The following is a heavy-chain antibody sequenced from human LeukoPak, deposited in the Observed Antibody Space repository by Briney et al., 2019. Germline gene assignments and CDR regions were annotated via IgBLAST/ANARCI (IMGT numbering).Heavy chain of an antibody. J-gene: IGHJ4*02. CDR3: AREYDYDSSGTSDY. D-gene: IGHD3-22*01. CDR1: GYTFTGYY. V-gene: IGHV1-2*02. Sequence: GASVKVSCTASGYTFTGYYMHWVRQAPGQGLEWMGWINPNSGGTNYAQKFQGRVTMTRDTSTSTVYMELSSLRSEDTAVYYCAREYDYDSSGTSDYWGQGTLVTVSS. CDR2: INPNSGGT.